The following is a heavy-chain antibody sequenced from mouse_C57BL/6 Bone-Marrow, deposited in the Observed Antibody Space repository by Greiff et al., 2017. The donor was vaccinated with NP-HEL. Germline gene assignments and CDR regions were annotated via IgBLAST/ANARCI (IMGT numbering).Heavy chain of an antibody. V-gene: IGHV1-53*01. CDR2: INPSNGGT. CDR3: ARYDYDGAWFAY. J-gene: IGHJ3*01. CDR1: GYTFTSYW. Sequence: VQLKQPGTELVKPGASVKLSCKASGYTFTSYWMHWVKQRPGQGLEWIGNINPSNGGTNYNEKFKSKATLTVDKSSSTAYMQLSSLTSEDSAVYYCARYDYDGAWFAYWGQGTLVTVSA. D-gene: IGHD2-4*01.